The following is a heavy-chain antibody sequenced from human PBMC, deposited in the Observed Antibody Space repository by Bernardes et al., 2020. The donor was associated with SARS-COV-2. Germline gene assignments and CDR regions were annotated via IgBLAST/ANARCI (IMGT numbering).Heavy chain of an antibody. D-gene: IGHD3-22*01. V-gene: IGHV4-59*01. CDR3: ARGYAYYYDTTGNYPYVSFDV. CDR2: IYFTGRT. J-gene: IGHJ3*01. CDR1: GDSITSNY. Sequence: SETLCLTRSVSGDSITSNYWGWIRQPPGKGLEWIGDIYFTGRTNYNPSLKSRVTISVATSKKVFSLNLRSVAAADTAVYYCARGYAYYYDTTGNYPYVSFDVWGPGTTVTVSS.